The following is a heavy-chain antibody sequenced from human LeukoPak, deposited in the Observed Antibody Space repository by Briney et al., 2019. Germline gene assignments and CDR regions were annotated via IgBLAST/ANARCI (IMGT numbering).Heavy chain of an antibody. D-gene: IGHD3-10*01. CDR1: GFTFSSYG. V-gene: IGHV3-30*02. Sequence: PGGTLRLSCAASGFTFSSYGMHWVRQAPGKGLEWVAYIRYDGSNKYYADSVKGRFTISRDNSKNILYRQMNSPRAEDTAVYYCAKDGSYYGSGSYLDYWGQGTLVTVSS. CDR2: IRYDGSNK. CDR3: AKDGSYYGSGSYLDY. J-gene: IGHJ4*02.